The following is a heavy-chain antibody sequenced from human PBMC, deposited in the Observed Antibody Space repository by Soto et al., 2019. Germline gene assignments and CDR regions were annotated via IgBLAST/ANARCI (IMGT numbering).Heavy chain of an antibody. CDR2: ISSSSSYI. D-gene: IGHD2-15*01. CDR1: GFTFSSYS. J-gene: IGHJ4*02. V-gene: IGHV3-21*01. CDR3: ARGGPPPYCSGGSCPEGY. Sequence: RLSCAASGFTFSSYSMNWVRQAPGKGLEWVSSISSSSSYIYYADSVKGRFTISRDNAKNSLYLQMNSLRAEDTAVYYCARGGPPPYCSGGSCPEGYWGQGTLVTVSS.